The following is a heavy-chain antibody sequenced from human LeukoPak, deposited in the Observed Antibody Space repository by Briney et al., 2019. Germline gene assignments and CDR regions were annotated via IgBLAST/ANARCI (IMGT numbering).Heavy chain of an antibody. CDR1: GFTFSSYA. D-gene: IGHD4-11*01. Sequence: GGSLRLSCGASGFTFSSYAMNWVRQAPGKGLEWVSAISGSGSTTFSADSVKGRFTISRDNSKNTLYLQINILRAEDTAVYYCAKDQNSNYVDAFDIWGQGTMVTVSS. V-gene: IGHV3-23*01. CDR3: AKDQNSNYVDAFDI. J-gene: IGHJ3*02. CDR2: ISGSGSTT.